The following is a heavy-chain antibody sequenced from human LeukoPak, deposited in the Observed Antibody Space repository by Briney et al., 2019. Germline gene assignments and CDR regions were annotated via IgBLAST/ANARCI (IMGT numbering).Heavy chain of an antibody. J-gene: IGHJ4*02. CDR1: GFTFINYF. V-gene: IGHV3-21*01. CDR3: GGYSYHSGGYYYSFDY. CDR2: ISGSAGSI. Sequence: KTGGSLRLSCAASGFTFINYFMNWVRQAPGKGLEWVSSISGSAGSIYYAASVKGRVTTSTDNANNTLYLQMNSLRAQYTALYYWGGYSYHSGGYYYSFDYWGQGTLVTVSS. D-gene: IGHD3-22*01.